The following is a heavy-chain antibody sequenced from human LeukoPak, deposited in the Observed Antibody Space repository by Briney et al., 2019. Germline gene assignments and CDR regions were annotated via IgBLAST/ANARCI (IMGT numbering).Heavy chain of an antibody. CDR3: ARGPVVVVAATHYFDS. Sequence: GGSLRLSCAASGFTFTNAWMSWVRQAPGKGLEWVSAISGRGGSTYYADSVKGRFTISRDNSKNTLYLQMNSLRVEDTAVYYCARGPVVVVAATHYFDSWGQGTLVTVSS. CDR1: GFTFTNAW. V-gene: IGHV3-23*01. CDR2: ISGRGGST. D-gene: IGHD2-15*01. J-gene: IGHJ4*02.